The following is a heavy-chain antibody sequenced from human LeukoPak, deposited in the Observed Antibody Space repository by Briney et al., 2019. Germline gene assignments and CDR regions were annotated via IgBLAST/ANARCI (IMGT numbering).Heavy chain of an antibody. CDR3: ARHQTNGGSSLGY. D-gene: IGHD7-27*01. CDR1: GYSFTSYW. V-gene: IGHV5-51*01. CDR2: IYPGDSDT. J-gene: IGHJ4*02. Sequence: GESLKISCKGSGYSFTSYWIGWVRQMPGKGLEWVGNIYPGDSDTRYSPSFQGQVTISADKSISTAYQQWSSLKASDTAMYYCARHQTNGGSSLGYWGQGTLVTVSS.